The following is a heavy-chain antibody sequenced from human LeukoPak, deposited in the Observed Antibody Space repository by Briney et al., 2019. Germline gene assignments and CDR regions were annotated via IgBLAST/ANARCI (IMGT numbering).Heavy chain of an antibody. CDR3: ARGGVFSSGWYVDY. CDR2: ITSSSSYI. J-gene: IGHJ4*02. V-gene: IGHV3-21*01. Sequence: GGSLRLSCAASGFTFSTYNMNWVRQAPGKGLEWVSSITSSSSYIYYAGSVKGRFTISRDNAKNSLYLQMNSLRAEDTAVYYCARGGVFSSGWYVDYWGQGTLVSVSS. D-gene: IGHD6-19*01. CDR1: GFTFSTYN.